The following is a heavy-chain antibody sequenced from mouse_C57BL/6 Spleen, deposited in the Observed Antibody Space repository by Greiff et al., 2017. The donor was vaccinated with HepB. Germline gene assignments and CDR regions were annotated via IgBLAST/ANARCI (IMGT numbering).Heavy chain of an antibody. D-gene: IGHD2-12*01. Sequence: QVQLQQPGAELVKPGASVKLSCKASGYTFTSYWMHWVKQRPGQGLEWIGMIHPNSGSTNYNEKFKSKATLTVDKSSSTAYMQLSSLTSEDSAVYYCARKDYSGYFDVWGTGTTVTVSS. CDR1: GYTFTSYW. J-gene: IGHJ1*03. V-gene: IGHV1-64*01. CDR2: IHPNSGST. CDR3: ARKDYSGYFDV.